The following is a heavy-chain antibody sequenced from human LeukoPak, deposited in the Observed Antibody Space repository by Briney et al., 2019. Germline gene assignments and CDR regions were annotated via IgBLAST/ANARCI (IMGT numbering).Heavy chain of an antibody. J-gene: IGHJ4*02. D-gene: IGHD3-9*01. CDR1: GVSISDHY. Sequence: SETLSLTCTVSGVSISDHYRSWIRQPPGKGLEWIGYIYYSGSTNYNPSLKSRVTISVDTSKSQFSLKLSSVTAADTAVYYCARTNFDWTSHDYWGQGTLVTVSS. CDR3: ARTNFDWTSHDY. V-gene: IGHV4-59*11. CDR2: IYYSGST.